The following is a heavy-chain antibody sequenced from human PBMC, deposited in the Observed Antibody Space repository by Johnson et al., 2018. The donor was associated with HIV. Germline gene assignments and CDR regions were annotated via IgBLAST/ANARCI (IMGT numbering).Heavy chain of an antibody. V-gene: IGHV3-64*01. Sequence: QPGGSLRLSCAASGFIFSSYAMHWVRQGPGKRLEFVSAISSNGGSTYYANSVKGIFTISRDNSKNTLYLQMGSLRTEDMAVYYCARGAGYFDWLSADEGFAFDIWGQGTMVTVSS. CDR2: ISSNGGST. J-gene: IGHJ3*02. CDR1: GFIFSSYA. CDR3: ARGAGYFDWLSADEGFAFDI. D-gene: IGHD3-9*01.